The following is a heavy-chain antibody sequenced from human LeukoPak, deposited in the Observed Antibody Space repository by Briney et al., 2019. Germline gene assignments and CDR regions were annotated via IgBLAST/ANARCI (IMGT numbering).Heavy chain of an antibody. D-gene: IGHD3-10*01. J-gene: IGHJ4*02. Sequence: PAGSLRLSCAASGFTFSSYWMHWVRQAPGKGLVRVSRINSDGSSTSYADSVKGRFTISRDNAKNTLYLQMNSLRAEDTAVYYCARGEVGFGELLDYWGQGTLVTVSS. V-gene: IGHV3-74*01. CDR3: ARGEVGFGELLDY. CDR2: INSDGSST. CDR1: GFTFSSYW.